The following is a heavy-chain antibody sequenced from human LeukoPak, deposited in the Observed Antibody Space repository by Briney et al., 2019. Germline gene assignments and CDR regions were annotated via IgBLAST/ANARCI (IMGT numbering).Heavy chain of an antibody. V-gene: IGHV3-23*01. D-gene: IGHD1-26*01. Sequence: GGSLRLSCAASGFTFSSYAMSWVRQAPGKGLEWVSAIIGGGGSIYYADSVKCRFTISRDNSKNTLYLQMNSLRAEDTAVYYCAKGTGIVGATVYFDYWGQGTLVTVSS. CDR3: AKGTGIVGATVYFDY. CDR1: GFTFSSYA. J-gene: IGHJ4*02. CDR2: IIGGGGSI.